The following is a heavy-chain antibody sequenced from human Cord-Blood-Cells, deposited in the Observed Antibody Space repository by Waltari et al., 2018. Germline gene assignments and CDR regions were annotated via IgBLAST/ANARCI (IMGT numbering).Heavy chain of an antibody. CDR3: ARSTDYYDSSGYYFDY. Sequence: QVQLVESGGGVVQPGRSLRLSCAASGFTFSSYGMHWVRQAPGKGLAWVAVIWYDGNNKYYAGSVKGRFTISRDNSKNTLYLQMNSLRAEDTAVYYCARSTDYYDSSGYYFDYWGQGTLVTVSS. D-gene: IGHD3-22*01. J-gene: IGHJ4*02. CDR2: IWYDGNNK. CDR1: GFTFSSYG. V-gene: IGHV3-33*01.